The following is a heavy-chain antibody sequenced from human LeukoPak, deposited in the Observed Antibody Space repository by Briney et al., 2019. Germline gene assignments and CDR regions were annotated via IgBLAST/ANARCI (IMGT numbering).Heavy chain of an antibody. V-gene: IGHV3-66*01. CDR3: AREGSSSWVPQY. D-gene: IGHD6-13*01. Sequence: GGSLRLSCAASGFAVSSNYMSWVRQAPGKGLEWVSVIYPGGSTYYADSVKGRFTISRDNSKNTLYLQMNSLRAEDTAVYYCAREGSSSWVPQYWGQGTLVTVSS. CDR2: IYPGGST. CDR1: GFAVSSNY. J-gene: IGHJ4*02.